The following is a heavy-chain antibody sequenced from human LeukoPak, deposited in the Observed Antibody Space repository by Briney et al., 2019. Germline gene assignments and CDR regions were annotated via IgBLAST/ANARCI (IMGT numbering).Heavy chain of an antibody. Sequence: KPSETLSLTCTVSGGSISGHYWSWIRQPPGKGLEWIGHIYYSGSTNYNPSLKSRVTMSVDTSKNQFSLKVTSVTAADTAVYYCARRGESYGDNCLDPWGQGPLVTVSS. CDR3: ARRGESYGDNCLDP. CDR1: GGSISGHY. V-gene: IGHV4-59*08. D-gene: IGHD1-26*01. J-gene: IGHJ5*02. CDR2: IYYSGST.